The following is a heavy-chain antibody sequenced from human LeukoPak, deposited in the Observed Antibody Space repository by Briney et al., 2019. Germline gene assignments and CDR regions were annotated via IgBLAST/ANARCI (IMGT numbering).Heavy chain of an antibody. CDR2: IYYSGST. V-gene: IGHV4-39*07. CDR3: ARPRIAAAGTGGFDY. CDR1: GGSISSSSYY. Sequence: SETLSLTCTVSGGSISSSSYYWGWIRQPPGKGLEWIGSIYYSGSTYYNPSLKSRVTISVDTSKNQFSLKLSSVTAADTAVYYCARPRIAAAGTGGFDYWGQGTLVTVSS. D-gene: IGHD6-13*01. J-gene: IGHJ4*02.